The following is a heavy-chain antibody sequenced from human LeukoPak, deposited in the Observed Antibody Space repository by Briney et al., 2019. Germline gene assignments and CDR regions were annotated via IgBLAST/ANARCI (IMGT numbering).Heavy chain of an antibody. V-gene: IGHV3-9*01. J-gene: IGHJ4*02. CDR1: GVSFDEYA. CDR3: AKSGDSGDYFDY. Sequence: PGGSLRLSCAASGVSFDEYAMRWVRRPPGKGLEWVSGLTWNSAAIAYAASVKGRFTIYRDNARNSLHLQMNGLRAEDTAWYYCAKSGDSGDYFDYWGQGALVTVSS. CDR2: LTWNSAAI. D-gene: IGHD2-21*01.